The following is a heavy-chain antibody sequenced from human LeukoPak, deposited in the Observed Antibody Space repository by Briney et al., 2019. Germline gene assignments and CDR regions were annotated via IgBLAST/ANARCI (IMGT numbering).Heavy chain of an antibody. CDR1: GFTFSSYW. V-gene: IGHV3-7*04. J-gene: IGHJ4*02. D-gene: IGHD5-24*01. Sequence: GGSLRLSCTASGFTFSSYWMNWVRQAPGRGLEWVANIKQDRSGKYYVDSVKGRFTISRDNAKKSLYLQMNSLRAEDTAVYYCARETEMANLDYWGQGTLVTVSS. CDR2: IKQDRSGK. CDR3: ARETEMANLDY.